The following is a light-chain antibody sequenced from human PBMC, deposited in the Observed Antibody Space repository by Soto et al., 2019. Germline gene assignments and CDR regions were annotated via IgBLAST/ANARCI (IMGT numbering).Light chain of an antibody. CDR2: AAS. J-gene: IGKJ1*01. CDR3: QQTNSFPWT. Sequence: DIQMTQSPSSVSAPVGDRVTITCRASQGVGSWLGWYQRNPGQAPNLLISAASSLQSGGASRYSSGGCRADFTLTISSLQPEDVACYYCQQTNSFPWTFGQGTKVEIK. CDR1: QGVGSW. V-gene: IGKV1-12*01.